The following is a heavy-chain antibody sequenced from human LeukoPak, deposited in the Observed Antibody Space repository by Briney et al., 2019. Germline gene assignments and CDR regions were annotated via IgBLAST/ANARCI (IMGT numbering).Heavy chain of an antibody. CDR3: ASSGWDYYYYMDV. V-gene: IGHV3-48*03. D-gene: IGHD6-19*01. J-gene: IGHJ6*03. CDR1: RFTFSSYE. CDR2: ISSSGNTR. Sequence: PGGSLRLSCAASRFTFSSYEMNWVRQAPGKGLEWVSYISSSGNTRYYADSVKGRFTISRDNAKNSLYLQMNSLRSEDTAVYYCASSGWDYYYYMDVWGKGTTVTVSS.